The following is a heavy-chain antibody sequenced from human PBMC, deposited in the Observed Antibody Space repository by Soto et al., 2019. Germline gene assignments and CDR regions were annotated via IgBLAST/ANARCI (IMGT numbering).Heavy chain of an antibody. CDR2: INQDGSQK. CDR1: GFTFNNYW. CDR3: AREYNWKNYYHYGMDV. Sequence: PGGSLRLSCAASGFTFNNYWMSWVRQAPGKGLEWVANINQDGSQKYYVDSVKGRFTISRDNAKNSLYLQKNSLRAEDTAMYYCAREYNWKNYYHYGMDVWGQGTTVTVSS. V-gene: IGHV3-7*03. D-gene: IGHD1-1*01. J-gene: IGHJ6*02.